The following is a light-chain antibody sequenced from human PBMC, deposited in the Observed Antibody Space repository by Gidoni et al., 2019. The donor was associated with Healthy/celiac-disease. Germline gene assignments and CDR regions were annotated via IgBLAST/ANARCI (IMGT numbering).Light chain of an antibody. Sequence: DIQMTQSPSTLSASVGDRVTITCRASQSINSWLAWYQQKPGKAPKLLIYKASSLESGVPSRFSGSGSGTEFTLTISSLQPDDFATYSCQQYTSYPWTFGQGTKVEIK. CDR1: QSINSW. CDR3: QQYTSYPWT. V-gene: IGKV1-5*03. J-gene: IGKJ1*01. CDR2: KAS.